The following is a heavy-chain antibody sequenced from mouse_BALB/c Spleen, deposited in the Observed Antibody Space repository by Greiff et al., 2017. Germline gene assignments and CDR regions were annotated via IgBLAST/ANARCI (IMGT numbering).Heavy chain of an antibody. D-gene: IGHD1-1*01. Sequence: VQLQQSGPGLVQPSQSLSITCTVSGFSLTSYGVHWVRQSPGKGLEWLGVIWSGGSTDYNAAFISRLSISKDNSKSQVFFKMNSLQANDTAIYYCARTNYGSSWFAYWGQGTLVTVAA. V-gene: IGHV2-2*02. CDR3: ARTNYGSSWFAY. CDR2: IWSGGST. J-gene: IGHJ3*01. CDR1: GFSLTSYG.